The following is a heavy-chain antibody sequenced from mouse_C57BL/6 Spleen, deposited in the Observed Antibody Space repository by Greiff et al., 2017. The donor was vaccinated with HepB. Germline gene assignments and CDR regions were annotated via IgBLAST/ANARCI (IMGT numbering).Heavy chain of an antibody. Sequence: EVQLQESGPELVKPGDSVKISCKASGYSFTGYFMNWVMQSHGKSLEWIGRINPYNGDTFYNQKFKGKATLTVDKSSSTAHMELRSLTSEDSAVYYCARSGYDYGFDYWGQGTTLTVSS. CDR3: ARSGYDYGFDY. CDR2: INPYNGDT. D-gene: IGHD2-4*01. CDR1: GYSFTGYF. V-gene: IGHV1-20*01. J-gene: IGHJ2*01.